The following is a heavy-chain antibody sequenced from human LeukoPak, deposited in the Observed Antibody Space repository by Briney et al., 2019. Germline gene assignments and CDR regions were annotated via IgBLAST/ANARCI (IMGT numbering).Heavy chain of an antibody. J-gene: IGHJ3*02. V-gene: IGHV3-21*01. CDR2: ISSSSSYI. D-gene: IGHD4-17*01. CDR1: GFTFSSYS. Sequence: TGGSLRLSCAASGFTFSSYSMNWVRQAPGKGLEWVSSISSSSSYIYYADSVKGRFTNSRDNAKNSLYLQMNSLRAEDTAVYYCARVTVPPNAFDIWGQGTMVTVSS. CDR3: ARVTVPPNAFDI.